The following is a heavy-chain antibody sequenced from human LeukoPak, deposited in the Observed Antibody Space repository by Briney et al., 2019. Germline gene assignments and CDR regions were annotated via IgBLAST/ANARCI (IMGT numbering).Heavy chain of an antibody. Sequence: QPGGSLRLSCTASGFTFSSYWMSWVRQAPGKGLEWVATIRQDGSEKYYVVSVKGRFTIFRDNAKNSLYLQMSSLRADDTAVYYCARDSPTSMIVNGFFASWGLGTQVTVSS. J-gene: IGHJ4*02. CDR1: GFTFSSYW. CDR2: IRQDGSEK. CDR3: ARDSPTSMIVNGFFAS. D-gene: IGHD3-22*01. V-gene: IGHV3-7*01.